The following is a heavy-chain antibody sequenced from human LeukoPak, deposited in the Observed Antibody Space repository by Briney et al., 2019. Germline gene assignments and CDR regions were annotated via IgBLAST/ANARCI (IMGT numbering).Heavy chain of an antibody. D-gene: IGHD2-15*01. CDR1: GFTVSSNY. CDR2: IYSGGST. J-gene: IGHJ4*02. Sequence: PGGSLRLSCAASGFTVSSNYMSWVRQPPGKGLEWVSVIYSGGSTYYADSVKGRFTISRDNSKNTLYLQMNSLRAEDTAVYYCASGYCSGGSCYSHYFDYWGQGTLVTVSS. CDR3: ASGYCSGGSCYSHYFDY. V-gene: IGHV3-66*01.